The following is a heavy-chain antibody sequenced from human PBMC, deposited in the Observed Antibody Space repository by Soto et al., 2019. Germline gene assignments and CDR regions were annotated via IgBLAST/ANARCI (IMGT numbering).Heavy chain of an antibody. V-gene: IGHV3-53*01. CDR3: ASWHLREHAYDV. D-gene: IGHD4-17*01. CDR1: GLTVSGKYY. CDR2: LYDLEGI. Sequence: DVQLVESGGGLIQPGGSLRLSCAAFGLTVSGKYYMAWVRQAPGKGLEWLSALYDLEGIYYADSVKGRFTTSGDSSKNIVYLQMDDLRPADTAVYYCASWHLREHAYDVWGQGTTVTVSS. J-gene: IGHJ3*01.